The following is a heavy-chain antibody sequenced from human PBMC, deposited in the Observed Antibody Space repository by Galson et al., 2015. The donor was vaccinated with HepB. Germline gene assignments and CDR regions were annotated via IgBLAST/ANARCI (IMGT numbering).Heavy chain of an antibody. D-gene: IGHD3-10*01. CDR3: ASARILLWFGPTLDV. J-gene: IGHJ6*02. CDR2: IYSGGST. Sequence: SLRLSCAASGFTVSSNYMSWVRQAPGKGLEWVSVIYSGGSTYYADSVEGRFTISRDNSKNTLYLQMNSLRAEDTAVYYCASARILLWFGPTLDVWGQGTTVTVSS. CDR1: GFTVSSNY. V-gene: IGHV3-53*01.